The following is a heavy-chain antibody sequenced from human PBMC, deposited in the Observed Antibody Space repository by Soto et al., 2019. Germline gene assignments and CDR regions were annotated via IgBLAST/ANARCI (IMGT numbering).Heavy chain of an antibody. V-gene: IGHV4-59*13. CDR3: ARDLWGYCGTDCSLLPV. J-gene: IGHJ6*02. CDR2: MYNTGST. CDR1: GGSSSGDY. D-gene: IGHD2-21*02. Sequence: LSETLYLTCTVSGGSSSGDYWSWIRQRPGKGLEWIGYMYNTGSTVYNPSFKSRVTISVDTSKNQFSLKLNSVTAADTAVYYCARDLWGYCGTDCSLLPVWGQGPTVIVS.